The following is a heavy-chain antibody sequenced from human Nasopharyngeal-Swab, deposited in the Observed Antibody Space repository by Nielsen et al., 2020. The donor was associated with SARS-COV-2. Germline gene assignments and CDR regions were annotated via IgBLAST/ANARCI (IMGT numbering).Heavy chain of an antibody. CDR1: GFTFNSYG. Sequence: GESLQISCAASGFTFNSYGMNWVRQAPGTGLQWVSYISGSTGSIYYADSVKGRFTISRDNAKNSLSLQMNSLREEDTAVYYCARNLASRSSSWCFDYWGQGTLVTVSS. J-gene: IGHJ4*02. CDR3: ARNLASRSSSWCFDY. D-gene: IGHD6-13*01. V-gene: IGHV3-48*02. CDR2: ISGSTGSI.